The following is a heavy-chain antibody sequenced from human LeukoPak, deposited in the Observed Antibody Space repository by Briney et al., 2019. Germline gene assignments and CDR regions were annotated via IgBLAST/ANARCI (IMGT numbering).Heavy chain of an antibody. D-gene: IGHD3-22*01. CDR3: AKDSDYDSSGCPSH. CDR2: ISWDGGST. Sequence: PGGSLRLSCAASGFTFDDYAMHWVRQAPGKGLEWVSLISWDGGSTYYADSVKGRFTISRDNSKNSLYLQMNSLRAEDIALYYCAKDSDYDSSGCPSHWGQGTLVTVSS. CDR1: GFTFDDYA. J-gene: IGHJ4*02. V-gene: IGHV3-43D*03.